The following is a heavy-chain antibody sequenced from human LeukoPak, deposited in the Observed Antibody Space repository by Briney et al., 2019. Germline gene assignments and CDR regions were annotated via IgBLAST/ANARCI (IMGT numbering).Heavy chain of an antibody. D-gene: IGHD3-9*01. J-gene: IGHJ4*02. CDR1: GFTFSSYG. CDR3: ARTYYDILTPKWDY. Sequence: PGGSLRLSCAASGFTFSSYGMHWVRQAPGKGLEWVAFIRYDGSNKYYADSVKGRFTISRDNSKNTLYLQMNSLRAEDTAVYYCARTYYDILTPKWDYWGQGALVTVSS. CDR2: IRYDGSNK. V-gene: IGHV3-30*02.